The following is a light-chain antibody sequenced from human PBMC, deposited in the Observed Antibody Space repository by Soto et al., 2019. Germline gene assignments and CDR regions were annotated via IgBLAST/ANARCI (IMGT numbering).Light chain of an antibody. V-gene: IGKV1-33*01. J-gene: IGKJ3*01. CDR2: DGA. Sequence: DIQMTQSPSSVSASVGDRVTITCQASHDISFYLNWYQHRPGEAPKLLIYDGAILEAGVPSRFSGSGSGTDFTLTISSLQPEDIGTYYCQQYETLFTFGPGTKVDLK. CDR3: QQYETLFT. CDR1: HDISFY.